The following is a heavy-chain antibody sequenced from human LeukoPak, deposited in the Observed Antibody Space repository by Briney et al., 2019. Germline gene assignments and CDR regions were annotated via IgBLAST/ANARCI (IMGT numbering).Heavy chain of an antibody. CDR2: IYTGGTT. CDR1: GRSTSSQF. CDR3: TKATKWLAFDD. D-gene: IGHD6-19*01. V-gene: IGHV4-59*11. J-gene: IGHJ4*02. Sequence: SETLSLTCTVSGRSTSSQFWSWLRQPPGKGLEWIGNIYTGGTTNYNPSLTSGVTISIDTSKNQLSLHLASVTAADTAVYYCTKATKWLAFDDWGRGTLVTVSS.